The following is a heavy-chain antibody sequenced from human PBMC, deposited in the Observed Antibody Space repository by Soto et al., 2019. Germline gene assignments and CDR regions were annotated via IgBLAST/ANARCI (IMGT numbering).Heavy chain of an antibody. CDR2: IAYDGSNR. Sequence: QVQLVESGGGVVQPGRSLRLSCAASGFSISRSAMHWVRQAPGKGLEWVSVIAYDGSNRWYADSAKGRFTISRDNSKNTVYLQMSSVRGEDTAVYYCARDLQAGTDNVNWFAPWGQGTVVTVSS. CDR3: ARDLQAGTDNVNWFAP. CDR1: GFSISRSA. J-gene: IGHJ5*02. V-gene: IGHV3-30*04. D-gene: IGHD1-1*01.